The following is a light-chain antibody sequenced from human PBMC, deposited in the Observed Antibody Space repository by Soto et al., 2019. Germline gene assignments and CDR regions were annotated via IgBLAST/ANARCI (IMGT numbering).Light chain of an antibody. CDR3: QQYDDWPLT. V-gene: IGKV3-15*01. Sequence: EIVMTQSPDTLSVSPGERATLSCRASQSVTGNLAWYQHKRGQAPRLLIYRATARAAGIPVRFGGSGSGTEFTLTISGLQSEDFAIYYCQQYDDWPLTFGQGTKVDIK. CDR1: QSVTGN. J-gene: IGKJ1*01. CDR2: RAT.